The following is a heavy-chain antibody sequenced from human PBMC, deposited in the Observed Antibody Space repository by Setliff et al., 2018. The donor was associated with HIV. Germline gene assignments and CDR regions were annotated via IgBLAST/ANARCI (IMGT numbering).Heavy chain of an antibody. Sequence: PGGSLRLSCAVSGFTFSNDWMHWVRQAPGKGLEWVAFVLNDGDVQIYADSVKGRFTISRDNSKSTLYLQMNSLRAEDTAVYYCARASSYYYDSSGYTSYFDYWGQGTLVTVSS. CDR1: GFTFSNDW. CDR3: ARASSYYYDSSGYTSYFDY. CDR2: VLNDGDVQ. J-gene: IGHJ4*02. V-gene: IGHV3-30*02. D-gene: IGHD3-22*01.